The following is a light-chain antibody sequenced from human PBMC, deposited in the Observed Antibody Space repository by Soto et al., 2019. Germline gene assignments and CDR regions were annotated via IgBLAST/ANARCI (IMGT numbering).Light chain of an antibody. Sequence: QSALTQPASVSGSPGQSITISCTGTSSDVGGYNYVSWYQQHPGTVPKLMIYEVFRRPSGISDRFSGSKSGNTASLTISGLQAEDEADYYCCSYTTTSTFVFGGGTKLTVL. CDR3: CSYTTTSTFV. CDR1: SSDVGGYNY. CDR2: EVF. V-gene: IGLV2-14*03. J-gene: IGLJ2*01.